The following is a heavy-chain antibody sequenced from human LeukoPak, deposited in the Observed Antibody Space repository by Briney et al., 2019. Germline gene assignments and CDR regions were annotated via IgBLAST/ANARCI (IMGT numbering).Heavy chain of an antibody. J-gene: IGHJ4*02. CDR2: ISGSGGTT. D-gene: IGHD6-19*01. Sequence: GGSLRLSCAASGFTFTSYAMRWVRQAPGKGLEWVSVISGSGGTTYYADSVKGRFTISRDNSKNTLYLQMNSLRVEDTAVYYCANVGGTGWRFFDYWGQGTLVTVSS. CDR3: ANVGGTGWRFFDY. CDR1: GFTFTSYA. V-gene: IGHV3-23*01.